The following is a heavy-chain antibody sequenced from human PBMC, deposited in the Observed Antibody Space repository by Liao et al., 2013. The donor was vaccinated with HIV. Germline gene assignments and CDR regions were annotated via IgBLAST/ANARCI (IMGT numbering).Heavy chain of an antibody. CDR3: AREYYDSSGYPPVFFDY. CDR1: GGSINTGGYY. Sequence: QVQLQESGPGLVKPSQTVSLTCAVSGGSINTGGYYWNWIRQPAGKGLEWIGRIYPAGSTNYNPSLKSRVTMSVDTSKNQFSLRLSSVTAADTAVYYCAREYYDSSGYPPVFFDYWGQGTLVTVSS. J-gene: IGHJ4*02. CDR2: IYPAGST. V-gene: IGHV4-61*02. D-gene: IGHD3-22*01.